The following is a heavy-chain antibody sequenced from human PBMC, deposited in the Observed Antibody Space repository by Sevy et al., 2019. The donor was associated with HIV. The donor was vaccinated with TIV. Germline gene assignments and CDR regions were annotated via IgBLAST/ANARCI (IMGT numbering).Heavy chain of an antibody. CDR1: GYTFTGYY. D-gene: IGHD3-3*01. Sequence: ASVKVSCKASGYTFTGYYMHWVRQAPGQGLEWMGRINPNSGGTNYAQTFQGRVTMTRDTSISTAYMELSRLRSDDTAVYYCARDEATYYDFWSGSVSSRYYYYGMDVWGQGTTVTVSS. CDR2: INPNSGGT. V-gene: IGHV1-2*06. CDR3: ARDEATYYDFWSGSVSSRYYYYGMDV. J-gene: IGHJ6*02.